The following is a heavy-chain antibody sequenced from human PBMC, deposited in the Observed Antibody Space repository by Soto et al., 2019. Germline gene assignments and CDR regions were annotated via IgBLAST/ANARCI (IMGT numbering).Heavy chain of an antibody. CDR3: ARGWETVGTTTNFAY. CDR1: GGTFSTYA. J-gene: IGHJ4*02. D-gene: IGHD1-26*01. CDR2: IIPMFGTA. Sequence: SVKVSCKASGGTFSTYAITWVRQAPGQGLEWMGGIIPMFGTANYAQKFRGRVTATAEESTSTAHMELSSLRSEDTAVYYCARGWETVGTTTNFAYWGQGSLV. V-gene: IGHV1-69*13.